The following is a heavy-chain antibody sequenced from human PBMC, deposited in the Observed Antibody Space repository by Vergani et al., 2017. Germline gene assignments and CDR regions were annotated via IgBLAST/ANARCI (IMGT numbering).Heavy chain of an antibody. CDR3: ARGLTTVTNHYYYYYGMDV. D-gene: IGHD4-17*01. Sequence: QVQLVQSGAEVKKPGSSVQVSCKASGGTFSSYAISWVRQAPGQGLEWMGGIIPIFGTANYAQKFQGRVTITADKSTCTAYMELSRLRSEDTAVYYCARGLTTVTNHYYYYYGMDVWGQGTTVTVSS. V-gene: IGHV1-69*06. CDR1: GGTFSSYA. J-gene: IGHJ6*02. CDR2: IIPIFGTA.